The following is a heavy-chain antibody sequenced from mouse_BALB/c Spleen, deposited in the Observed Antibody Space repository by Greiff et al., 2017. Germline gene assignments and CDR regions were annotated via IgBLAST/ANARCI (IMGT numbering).Heavy chain of an antibody. CDR3: AREDGNFYAMDY. V-gene: IGHV1S29*02. CDR2: IYPYNGGT. D-gene: IGHD2-1*01. Sequence: EVQLQQSGPELVKPGASVKISCKASGYTFTDYNMHWVKQSHGKSLEWIGYIYPYNGGTGYNQKFKSKATLTVDNSSSTAYMELRSLTSEDSAVYYCAREDGNFYAMDYWGQGTSVTVSS. J-gene: IGHJ4*01. CDR1: GYTFTDYN.